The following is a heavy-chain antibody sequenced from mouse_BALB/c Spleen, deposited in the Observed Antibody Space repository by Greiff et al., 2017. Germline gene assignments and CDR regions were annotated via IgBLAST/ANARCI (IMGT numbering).Heavy chain of an antibody. J-gene: IGHJ4*01. Sequence: VQLQQSGPGLVQPSQSLSITCTVSGFSLTSYGVHWVRQSPGKGLEWLGVIWSGGSTDYNAAFISRLSISKDNSKSQVFFKMNSLQANDTAIYYCASPANWAYYYAMDYWGQGTSVTVSS. D-gene: IGHD4-1*01. CDR2: IWSGGST. CDR3: ASPANWAYYYAMDY. V-gene: IGHV2-2*02. CDR1: GFSLTSYG.